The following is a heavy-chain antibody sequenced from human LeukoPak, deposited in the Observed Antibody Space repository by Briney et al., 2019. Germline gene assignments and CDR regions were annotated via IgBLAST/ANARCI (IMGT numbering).Heavy chain of an antibody. CDR3: ARVDLRAAYFDY. D-gene: IGHD2-15*01. J-gene: IGHJ4*02. CDR1: GGSFSGYY. Sequence: SETLSLTCAVYGGSFSGYYWSWIRRPPGKGLEWIGEINHSGSTNYNPSLKSRVTISVDTSKNQFSLKLSSVTAADTAVYYCARVDLRAAYFDYWGQGTLVTVSS. CDR2: INHSGST. V-gene: IGHV4-34*01.